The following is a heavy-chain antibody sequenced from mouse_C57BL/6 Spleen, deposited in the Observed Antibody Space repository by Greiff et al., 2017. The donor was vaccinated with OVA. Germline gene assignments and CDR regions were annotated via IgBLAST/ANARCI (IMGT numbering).Heavy chain of an antibody. CDR2: INPSTGGT. D-gene: IGHD1-1*01. CDR3: ARARNYTYYYAMDY. J-gene: IGHJ4*01. Sequence: EVQLQQSGPELVKPGASVKISCKASGYSFTGYYMNWVKQSPEKSLEWIGEINPSTGGTTYNQKFKAKATLTVDKSSSTAYMQLKSLTSEDSAVYYCARARNYTYYYAMDYWGQGTSVTVSS. CDR1: GYSFTGYY. V-gene: IGHV1-42*01.